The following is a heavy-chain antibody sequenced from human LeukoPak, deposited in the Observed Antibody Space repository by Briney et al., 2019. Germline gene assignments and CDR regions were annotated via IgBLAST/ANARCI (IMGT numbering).Heavy chain of an antibody. CDR2: IRYDGSNK. V-gene: IGHV3-30*02. CDR1: GFTFSNYG. Sequence: GGSLRLSCAASGFTFSNYGMHWVRQAPGKGLEWVTFIRYDGSNKYYADSVKGRFTISRDSSKNTLYLQMNSLRSEDTAVYYCAKDRGWELKLFDYWGQGTLVTVSS. D-gene: IGHD1-26*01. CDR3: AKDRGWELKLFDY. J-gene: IGHJ4*02.